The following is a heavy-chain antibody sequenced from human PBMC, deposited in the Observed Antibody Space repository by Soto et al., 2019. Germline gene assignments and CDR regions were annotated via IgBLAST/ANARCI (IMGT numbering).Heavy chain of an antibody. CDR3: AKDSVQQSGYYYYGMDV. CDR2: ISWNSGSI. J-gene: IGHJ6*02. V-gene: IGHV3-9*01. Sequence: EVPLVESGGGLVQPGRSLRLSCAASGFTFDDYAMHWVRQAPGKGLEWVSGISWNSGSIGYADSVKGRFTISRDNAKNSLYLQMNSLRAEDTALYYCAKDSVQQSGYYYYGMDVWGQGTTVTVSS. CDR1: GFTFDDYA. D-gene: IGHD6-13*01.